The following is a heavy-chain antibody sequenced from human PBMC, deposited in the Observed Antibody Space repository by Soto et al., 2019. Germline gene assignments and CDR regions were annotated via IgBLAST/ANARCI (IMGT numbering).Heavy chain of an antibody. CDR2: MYPGDSDT. Sequence: GESLKISCRGSGYDFNTNWFGWVRQLPGKGLEWVGIMYPGDSDTRYNPSLQGHVTLSADVTVSTAFLQWRSLKTSDTGMYFCARLPRDSNKHSCYYADHWGHGTQVTVSS. CDR3: ARLPRDSNKHSCYYADH. D-gene: IGHD3-10*01. J-gene: IGHJ4*01. V-gene: IGHV5-51*01. CDR1: GYDFNTNW.